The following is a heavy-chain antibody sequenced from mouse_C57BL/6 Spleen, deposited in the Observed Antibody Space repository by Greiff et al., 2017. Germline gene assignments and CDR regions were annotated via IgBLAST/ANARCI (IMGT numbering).Heavy chain of an antibody. D-gene: IGHD4-1*02. J-gene: IGHJ2*01. V-gene: IGHV10-1*01. CDR1: GFSFNTYA. CDR3: VRHNWDEGFDY. Sequence: EVMLVESGGGLVQPKGSLKLSCAASGFSFNTYAMNWVRQAPGKGLEWVARIRSKSNNYATYYADSVKDRFTISRDDSESMLYLQMNNLKTEATAMYYCVRHNWDEGFDYWGQGTTLTVSS. CDR2: IRSKSNNYAT.